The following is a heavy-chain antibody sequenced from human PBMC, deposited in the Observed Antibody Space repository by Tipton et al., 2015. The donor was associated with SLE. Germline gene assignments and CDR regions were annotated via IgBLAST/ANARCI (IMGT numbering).Heavy chain of an antibody. CDR3: ARGWVGGYDYFDY. CDR2: IYHTGST. D-gene: IGHD5-12*01. V-gene: IGHV4-59*12. Sequence: TLSLTCAVSGGSISIYYWSWIRQPPKQGLEWIGWIYHTGSTDYNPSLKSRVTISVDTSKNQFSLRLSSVTAADTAVYFCARGWVGGYDYFDYWGQGTLVTVSS. J-gene: IGHJ4*02. CDR1: GGSISIYY.